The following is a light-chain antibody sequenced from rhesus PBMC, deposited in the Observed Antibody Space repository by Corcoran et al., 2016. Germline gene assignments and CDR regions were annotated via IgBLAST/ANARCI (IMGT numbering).Light chain of an antibody. CDR3: LRLSHWYS. CDR2: GAS. CDR1: QSVGSS. J-gene: IGKJ2*01. V-gene: IGKV3-24*04. Sequence: EIVMTQSPGTLSLSPGERATLSSRASQSVGSSLAWYQQKPGQAPRLLSYGASNRATGIPYRLSGSGSGTDFPLPFSSLDPEDFAVFYCLRLSHWYSFGQGSKVKI.